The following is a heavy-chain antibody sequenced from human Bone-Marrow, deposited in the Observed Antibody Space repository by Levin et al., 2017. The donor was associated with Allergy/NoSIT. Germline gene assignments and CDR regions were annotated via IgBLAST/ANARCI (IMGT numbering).Heavy chain of an antibody. CDR1: GFTFSSYA. Sequence: GESLKISCAASGFTFSSYAMSWVRQAPGKGLEWVSAISGSGGSTYYADSVKGRFTISRDNSKNTLYLQMNSLRAEDTAVYYCAKDPYYYGSGSYYFDYWGQGTLVTVSS. V-gene: IGHV3-23*01. CDR2: ISGSGGST. J-gene: IGHJ4*02. D-gene: IGHD3-10*01. CDR3: AKDPYYYGSGSYYFDY.